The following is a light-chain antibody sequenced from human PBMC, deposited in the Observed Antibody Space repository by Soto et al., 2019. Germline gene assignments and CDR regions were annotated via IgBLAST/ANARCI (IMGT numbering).Light chain of an antibody. CDR3: QSYDSSLNGVV. J-gene: IGLJ2*01. CDR1: SSNIGAGYD. Sequence: QSVLTQPPSVSGAPGQRVTISCTGGSSNIGAGYDVHWYQQLPGTAPKLLIYGNNNRPSGVPDRFSGSKSGTSASLAITGLQAEDEADYYCQSYDSSLNGVVFGGGTKLTVL. V-gene: IGLV1-40*01. CDR2: GNN.